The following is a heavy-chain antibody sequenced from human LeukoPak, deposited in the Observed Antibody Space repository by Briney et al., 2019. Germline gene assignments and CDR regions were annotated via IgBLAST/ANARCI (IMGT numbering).Heavy chain of an antibody. V-gene: IGHV3-21*01. D-gene: IGHD3-10*01. CDR1: GFTFSSYS. CDR2: ISSSSSYI. J-gene: IGHJ4*02. CDR3: ARCGSGSYLPYDY. Sequence: GGSLRLSCAASGFTFSSYSMNWVRQAPGKGLEWVSSISSSSSYIYYADSVKGRFTISRDNAKNSLYLQMNSLRAGDTAVYYCARCGSGSYLPYDYWGQGTLVTVSS.